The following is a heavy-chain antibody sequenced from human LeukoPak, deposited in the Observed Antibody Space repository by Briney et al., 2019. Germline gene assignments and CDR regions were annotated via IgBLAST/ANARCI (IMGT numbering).Heavy chain of an antibody. V-gene: IGHV3-30*18. J-gene: IGHJ4*02. CDR2: ISHDESVK. CDR1: GFTFSNYG. D-gene: IGHD2-15*01. Sequence: GGSLRLSCAASGFTFSNYGMQWVRQAPGKGLEWLAVISHDESVKHYADSVKGRFTISRDNSKNTLWMEMNSLRGEDTAVYYCAKESTVMAAREIDSWGQGTLVTVSS. CDR3: AKESTVMAAREIDS.